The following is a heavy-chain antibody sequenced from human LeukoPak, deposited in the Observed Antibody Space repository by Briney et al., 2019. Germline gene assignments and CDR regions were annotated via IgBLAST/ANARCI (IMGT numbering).Heavy chain of an antibody. Sequence: SSETLSLTCTVSGGSISSSSYYWGWIRQPPGKGLEWIGSIYYSGSTYYNPSLKSRVTISVDTSKNQFSLKLSSVTAADTAVYYCARRNPVRGALHGRYYMDVWGKGTTVAISS. CDR1: GGSISSSSYY. J-gene: IGHJ6*03. D-gene: IGHD3-10*01. CDR2: IYYSGST. CDR3: ARRNPVRGALHGRYYMDV. V-gene: IGHV4-39*07.